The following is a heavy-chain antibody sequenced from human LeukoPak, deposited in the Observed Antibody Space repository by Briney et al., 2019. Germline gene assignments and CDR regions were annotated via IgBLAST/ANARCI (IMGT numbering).Heavy chain of an antibody. D-gene: IGHD2-2*01. CDR1: GGTFSSYA. J-gene: IGHJ3*02. CDR3: AREMDVVVRQLAHYAFDI. Sequence: GASVKVSCKASGGTFSSYAISWVRQAPGQGLEWMGGIIPIFGTANYAQKFQGRVTITADESPSTAYMELSSLRSEDTAVYYCAREMDVVVRQLAHYAFDIWSQGTMVTVSS. CDR2: IIPIFGTA. V-gene: IGHV1-69*13.